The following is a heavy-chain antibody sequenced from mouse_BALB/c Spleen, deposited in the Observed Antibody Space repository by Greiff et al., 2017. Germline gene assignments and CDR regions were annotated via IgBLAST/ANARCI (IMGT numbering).Heavy chain of an antibody. CDR1: GYTFTDYA. D-gene: IGHD1-1*01. Sequence: QVQLQQSGAELVRPGVSVKISCKGSGYTFTDYAMHWVKQSHAKSLEWIGVISTYYGDASYNQKFKGKATMTVDKYSSTAYMELARLTSEDSAIYYCARDYGSRLDYWGQGTTLTVSS. V-gene: IGHV1S137*01. CDR3: ARDYGSRLDY. J-gene: IGHJ2*01. CDR2: ISTYYGDA.